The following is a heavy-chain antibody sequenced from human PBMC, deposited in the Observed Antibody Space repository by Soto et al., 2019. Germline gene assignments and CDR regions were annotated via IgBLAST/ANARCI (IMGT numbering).Heavy chain of an antibody. CDR3: ARGLITEY. CDR2: ISVYNGNT. J-gene: IGHJ4*02. Sequence: QIQLVQSGAEVKKPGASVKVSCKASGYTFTTFGITWVRQAPGQGLEWMGWISVYNGNTNYAQRLQGRVTLTTDTSTNTAYMELRSLRSDDTAVYYCARGLITEYWGQGTLVTVSS. V-gene: IGHV1-18*04. CDR1: GYTFTTFG. D-gene: IGHD3-16*01.